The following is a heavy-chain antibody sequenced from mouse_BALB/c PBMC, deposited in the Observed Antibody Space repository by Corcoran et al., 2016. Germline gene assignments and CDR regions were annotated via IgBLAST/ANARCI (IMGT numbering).Heavy chain of an antibody. CDR1: GYTFTDYN. CDR2: INPRSGGT. J-gene: IGHJ2*01. CDR3: AKWGITTFDY. Sequence: EVLLQQSGPELVKPGASVKIPCKASGYTFTDYNMDWVRQSHGKSLEWIGDINPRSGGTIYNQTFKGKATLTVDKSSSTAYIELRSLTSGDTAVYYWAKWGITTFDYGGQGTTVTVSS. V-gene: IGHV1-18*01. D-gene: IGHD1-1*01.